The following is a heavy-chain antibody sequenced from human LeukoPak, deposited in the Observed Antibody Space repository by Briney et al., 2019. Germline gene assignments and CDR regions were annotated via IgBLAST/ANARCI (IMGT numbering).Heavy chain of an antibody. CDR2: MNPNSGNT. J-gene: IGHJ4*02. V-gene: IGHV1-8*01. CDR1: GYTFTSYD. Sequence: ASVKVSCKASGYTFTSYDINWVRQATGQGLEWMGWMNPNSGNTGYAQKVQGRVTMTRNTSISTAYMELSSLRSEDTAVYYCARGGGYYDFWSGPRTDYWGQGTLVTVSS. CDR3: ARGGGYYDFWSGPRTDY. D-gene: IGHD3-3*01.